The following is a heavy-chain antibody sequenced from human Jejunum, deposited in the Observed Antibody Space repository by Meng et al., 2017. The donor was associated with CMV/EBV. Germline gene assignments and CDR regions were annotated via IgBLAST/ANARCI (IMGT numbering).Heavy chain of an antibody. CDR3: AHRTDYRSNWNSGWFDP. V-gene: IGHV2-5*02. Sequence: FSLSTTGGAVGWIRQSPGKALEWLAFIYWDDDKRYNPSLKSRLTITKDTSKNQVVLTMTDMDPADTATYSCAHRTDYRSNWNSGWFDPWGQGTLVTVSS. J-gene: IGHJ5*02. CDR1: FSLSTTGGA. CDR2: IYWDDDK. D-gene: IGHD1-1*01.